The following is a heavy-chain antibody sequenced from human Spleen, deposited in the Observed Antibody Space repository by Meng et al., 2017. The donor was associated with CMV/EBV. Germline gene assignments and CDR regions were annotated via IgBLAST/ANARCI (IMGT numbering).Heavy chain of an antibody. CDR3: ARARGYSYGPADY. D-gene: IGHD5-18*01. CDR2: INPNIGGT. J-gene: IGHJ4*02. CDR1: GYTFTGYY. V-gene: IGHV1-2*02. Sequence: ASVKVSCKASGYTFTGYYMHWVRQAPGHGLEWMGWINPNIGGTKYAQKFQGRVTMTTDTSTSTAYMELRSLRAEDTAMYYCARARGYSYGPADYWGQGTLVTVSS.